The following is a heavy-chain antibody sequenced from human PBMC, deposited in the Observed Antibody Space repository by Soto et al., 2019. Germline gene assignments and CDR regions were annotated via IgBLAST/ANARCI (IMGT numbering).Heavy chain of an antibody. CDR2: ISGSGGST. V-gene: IGHV3-23*01. D-gene: IGHD1-1*01. CDR3: AKDHYKYPYFDY. CDR1: GFTFSSYA. Sequence: EVQLLESGGGLVQPGGSLRLSCEASGFTFSSYAMSWVRQAPGKGLEWVSAISGSGGSTYYADSVKGRFTISRDNSKNTLYLQMNSLRAEDTAVYYCAKDHYKYPYFDYWGQGTLVTVSS. J-gene: IGHJ4*02.